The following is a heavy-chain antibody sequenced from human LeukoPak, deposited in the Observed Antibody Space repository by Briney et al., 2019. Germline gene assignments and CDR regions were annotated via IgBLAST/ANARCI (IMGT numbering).Heavy chain of an antibody. Sequence: EASVKVSCRASGGTFGSYAISWVRQAPGQGLEWMGWISAYNGNTNYAQKLQGRVTMTTDTSTSTAYMELRSLRSDDTAVYYCARVSPGGYYYDSSGYYYEFDYWGQGTLVTVSS. CDR1: GGTFGSYA. CDR2: ISAYNGNT. V-gene: IGHV1-18*01. J-gene: IGHJ4*02. CDR3: ARVSPGGYYYDSSGYYYEFDY. D-gene: IGHD3-22*01.